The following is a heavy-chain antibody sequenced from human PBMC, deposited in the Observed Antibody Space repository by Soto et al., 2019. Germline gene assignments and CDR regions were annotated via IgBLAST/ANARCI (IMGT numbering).Heavy chain of an antibody. D-gene: IGHD2-2*01. CDR1: GYTFSNYG. Sequence: RASVKVSCKTSGYTFSNYGITWVRQAPGQPLEWLGWISLYSDSTNYAQKFQGRVSMTTDTSTTTAYMELRSLRSDDTAVYYCARVVPGAEAWFGPWGQGTLVTVSS. CDR2: ISLYSDST. CDR3: ARVVPGAEAWFGP. V-gene: IGHV1-18*01. J-gene: IGHJ5*02.